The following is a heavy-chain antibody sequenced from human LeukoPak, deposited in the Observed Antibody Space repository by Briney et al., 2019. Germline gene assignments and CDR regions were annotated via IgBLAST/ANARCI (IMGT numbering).Heavy chain of an antibody. CDR1: GDSVSSNSAT. Sequence: QTLSRTCAIAGDSVSSNSATWNWIRQSPSRGLEWRGRTYYRSKWYNDYAVSVKSRITINPDTSKNQVSLQLNSVTPEDTAVYYCARDRKAFSWNSNFDYWGQGTLVTVSS. J-gene: IGHJ4*02. D-gene: IGHD1-7*01. V-gene: IGHV6-1*01. CDR2: TYYRSKWYN. CDR3: ARDRKAFSWNSNFDY.